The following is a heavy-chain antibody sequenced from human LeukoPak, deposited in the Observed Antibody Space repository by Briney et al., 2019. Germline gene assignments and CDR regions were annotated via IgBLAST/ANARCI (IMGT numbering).Heavy chain of an antibody. J-gene: IGHJ4*02. D-gene: IGHD4-17*01. CDR1: GGSISSYC. CDR2: IYYSGST. V-gene: IGHV4-59*08. CDR3: ARWTTVTAFDH. Sequence: SETLSLTCTVSGGSISSYCWSWIRQPPGKGLEWIGYIYYSGSTNYNPSLKSRVTISVDTSKNQFSLKLSSVTAADTAVYYCARWTTVTAFDHWGQGTLVTVSS.